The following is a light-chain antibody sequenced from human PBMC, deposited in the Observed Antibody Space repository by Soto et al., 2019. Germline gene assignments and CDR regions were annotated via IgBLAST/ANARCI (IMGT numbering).Light chain of an antibody. J-gene: IGKJ5*01. CDR3: QKHNQWPIN. V-gene: IGKV3D-15*01. CDR2: YIS. CDR1: QSAGNF. Sequence: DIVMTQSPATLSVYPGETASLYFRASQSAGNFLAWYQQKPGQAPRLLIYYISTRATGIPARFSGSGSGTEFTLTINSLQSEDSAVYYCQKHNQWPINCGQGTRRAIK.